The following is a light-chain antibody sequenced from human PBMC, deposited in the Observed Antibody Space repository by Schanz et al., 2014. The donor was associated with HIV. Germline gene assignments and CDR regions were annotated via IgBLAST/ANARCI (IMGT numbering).Light chain of an antibody. V-gene: IGLV1-44*01. CDR2: SND. J-gene: IGLJ3*02. CDR1: SSNIGSNS. CDR3: AAWDDSLNGPM. Sequence: QSVLTQPPSASGPPGQRITISCSGSSSNIGSNSVNWYQQLPGMAPKLLIYSNDQRPSGVPDRFSGSKSGTSASLAISGLQSEDEADYHCAAWDDSLNGPMFGGGTKVTVL.